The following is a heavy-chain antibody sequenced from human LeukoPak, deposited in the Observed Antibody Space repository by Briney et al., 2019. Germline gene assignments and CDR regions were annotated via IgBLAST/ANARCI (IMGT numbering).Heavy chain of an antibody. J-gene: IGHJ6*03. CDR2: IYTSGST. CDR1: GGSISSYY. D-gene: IGHD6-13*01. CDR3: ARFIAAADTRVRSYYYYYMDV. V-gene: IGHV4-4*07. Sequence: SETLSLTCTVSGGSISSYYWSWIRQPAGKGLEWIGRIYTSGSTNYNPSLKSRVTISVDTSKNQFSLKLSSVTAADTAVYYCARFIAAADTRVRSYYYYYMDVWGKGTTVTVSS.